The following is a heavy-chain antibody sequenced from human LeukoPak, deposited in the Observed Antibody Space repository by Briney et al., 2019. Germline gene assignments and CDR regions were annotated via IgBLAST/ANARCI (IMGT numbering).Heavy chain of an antibody. CDR1: GGSISSSSYY. V-gene: IGHV4-39*07. Sequence: SETLSLTCTVSGGSISSSSYYWGWIRQPPGKGLEWIGSIYHSGSTNYNPSLKSRVTISVDTSKNQFSLKLSSVTAADTAVYYCARGRRYSYVRFDYWGQGTLVTVSS. J-gene: IGHJ4*02. CDR2: IYHSGST. D-gene: IGHD5-18*01. CDR3: ARGRRYSYVRFDY.